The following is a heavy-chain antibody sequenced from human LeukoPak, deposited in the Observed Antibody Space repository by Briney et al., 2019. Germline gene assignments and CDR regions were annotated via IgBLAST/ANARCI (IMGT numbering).Heavy chain of an antibody. CDR2: ISTSGDGT. CDR1: GFTFSNYA. V-gene: IGHV3-23*01. J-gene: IGHJ3*02. D-gene: IGHD4-17*01. CDR3: AKDWRDFGDFHAFDI. Sequence: GGSLRLSCAGSGFTFSNYAMNWVRQVPGKGLKWVSSISTSGDGTYYADSVKDRFTISRDNSKNTLYLQMNSPRAEDTAIYFCAKDWRDFGDFHAFDIWGQGTMVTVS.